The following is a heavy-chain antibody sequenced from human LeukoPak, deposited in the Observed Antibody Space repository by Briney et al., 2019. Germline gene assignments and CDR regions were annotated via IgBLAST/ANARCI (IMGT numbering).Heavy chain of an antibody. CDR2: IYYSGST. V-gene: IGHV4-59*01. J-gene: IGHJ4*02. CDR1: GGSISSYY. Sequence: SETLSLTXTVSGGSISSYYWSWIRQPPGKGVEWIGCIYYSGSTNYNPSLKSRVTISVDTSKNQFSLKLSSVTAADTAVYYCARDSIANYDSSGSYFDYWGQGTLVTVSS. CDR3: ARDSIANYDSSGSYFDY. D-gene: IGHD3-22*01.